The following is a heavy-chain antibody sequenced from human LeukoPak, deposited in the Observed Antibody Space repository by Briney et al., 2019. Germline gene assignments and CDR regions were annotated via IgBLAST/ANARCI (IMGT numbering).Heavy chain of an antibody. CDR3: ARAGENHGILYYYYYMDG. Sequence: SETLSLTCTVSGYSISSGYYWGWIRQPPGKGLEWIGSIYHSGSTYYNPSLKSRVTISVDTSKNQFSLKLSSVTAADTAVYYCARAGENHGILYYYYYMDGWGKGTTVTVYS. V-gene: IGHV4-38-2*02. J-gene: IGHJ6*03. CDR1: GYSISSGYY. D-gene: IGHD3-16*01. CDR2: IYHSGST.